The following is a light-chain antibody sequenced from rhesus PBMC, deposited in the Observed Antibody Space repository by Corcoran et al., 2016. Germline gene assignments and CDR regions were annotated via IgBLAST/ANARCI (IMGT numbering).Light chain of an antibody. CDR3: LQDYTTPWT. CDR2: DAA. Sequence: DIQMAQSPSSLSASVGDRVTVTCRASQGINMELSWYPQKPGKAPTLLIYDAASLQTGVSSRFSGSGSGTDFTLTISSLQPEDVATYYCLQDYTTPWTFGQGTKVEIK. CDR1: QGINME. J-gene: IGKJ1*01. V-gene: IGKV1-94*01.